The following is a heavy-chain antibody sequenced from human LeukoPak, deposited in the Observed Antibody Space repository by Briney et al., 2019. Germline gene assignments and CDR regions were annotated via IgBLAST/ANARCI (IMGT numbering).Heavy chain of an antibody. CDR1: GGSISSSSYY. V-gene: IGHV4-39*01. CDR3: ARSLVVVVAATGHWFDP. D-gene: IGHD2-15*01. CDR2: IYYSGST. Sequence: SETLSLTCTVSGGSISSSSYYWGWIRQPPGKGLEWIGSIYYSGSTYYNPSLKSRVTISVDTSKNQFSLKLSSVTAADTAVYYCARSLVVVVAATGHWFDPWGQGTLVTVSS. J-gene: IGHJ5*02.